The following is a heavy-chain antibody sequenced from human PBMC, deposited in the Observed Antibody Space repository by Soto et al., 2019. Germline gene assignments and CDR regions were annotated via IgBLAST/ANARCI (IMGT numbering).Heavy chain of an antibody. Sequence: PGGSLRLSCAASGFTFSSYAMHWVRQTPGKGLEWVAVISYDGSNKYYADSVKGRFTISRDNSKNTLYLQMNSLRAEDTAVYYCALQTRGHFDIRAQRTTVTVSS. CDR1: GFTFSSYA. CDR2: ISYDGSNK. J-gene: IGHJ3*02. V-gene: IGHV3-30-3*01. D-gene: IGHD5-12*01. CDR3: ALQTRGHFDI.